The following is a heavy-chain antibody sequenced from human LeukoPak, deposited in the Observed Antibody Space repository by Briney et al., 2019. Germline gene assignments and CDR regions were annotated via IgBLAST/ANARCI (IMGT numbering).Heavy chain of an antibody. D-gene: IGHD3-10*01. CDR3: AGSSAPGDYYYYGMDV. CDR2: INPSGGST. J-gene: IGHJ6*02. Sequence: XLEWVGXINPSGGSTSYAQKFQGRGNMNRDTDKSTVYMELSSLRSEDTAVYYCAGSSAPGDYYYYGMDVWGQGTTVTVSS. V-gene: IGHV1-46*01.